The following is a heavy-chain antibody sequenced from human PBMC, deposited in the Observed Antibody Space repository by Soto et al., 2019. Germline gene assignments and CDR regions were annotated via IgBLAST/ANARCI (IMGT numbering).Heavy chain of an antibody. V-gene: IGHV4-30-4*01. CDR1: GGSISSGDYY. J-gene: IGHJ4*02. D-gene: IGHD5-18*01. CDR2: IYYSGST. CDR3: ARVQGGGGAMVHNY. Sequence: QVQLQESGPGLVKPSQTLSLTCTVSGGSISSGDYYWSWIRQPPGKGLEWIGYIYYSGSTYYNPSLKSRVTLSVDTSKNQCSLKLSSVTAADTAVYYCARVQGGGGAMVHNYWGQGTLVTVSS.